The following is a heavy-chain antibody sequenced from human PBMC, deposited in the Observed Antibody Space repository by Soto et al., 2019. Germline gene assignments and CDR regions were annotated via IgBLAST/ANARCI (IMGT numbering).Heavy chain of an antibody. V-gene: IGHV3-33*01. Sequence: GGSLRLSCAASGFTFSSYGMHWVRQAPGKGLEWVAVIWYDGSNKYYADSVKGRFTISRDNSKNTLYLQMNSLRAEDTAVYYCARDKGPSYYYYMDVWGKGTTGTGSS. J-gene: IGHJ6*03. CDR1: GFTFSSYG. CDR2: IWYDGSNK. CDR3: ARDKGPSYYYYMDV.